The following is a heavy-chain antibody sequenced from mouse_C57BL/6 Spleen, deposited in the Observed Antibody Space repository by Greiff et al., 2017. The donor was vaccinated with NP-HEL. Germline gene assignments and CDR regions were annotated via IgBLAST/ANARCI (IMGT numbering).Heavy chain of an antibody. CDR3: ARRPGPGFDY. D-gene: IGHD3-1*01. V-gene: IGHV1-82*01. Sequence: QVQLKESGPELVKPGASVKISCKASGYAFSSSWMNWVKQRPGKGLEWIGRIYPGDGDTNYNGKFKGKATLTADKSSSTAYMQLSSLTSEDSAVYFCARRPGPGFDYWGQGTTLTVSS. CDR2: IYPGDGDT. CDR1: GYAFSSSW. J-gene: IGHJ2*01.